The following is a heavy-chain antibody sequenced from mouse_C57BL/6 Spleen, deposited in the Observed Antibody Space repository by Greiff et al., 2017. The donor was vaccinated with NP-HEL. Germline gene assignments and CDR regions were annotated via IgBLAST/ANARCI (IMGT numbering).Heavy chain of an antibody. Sequence: EVQLVESGGGLVQPGGSLKLSCAASGFTFSDYYMYWVRQTPEKRLEWVAYISNGGGSTYYPDTVKGRFTISRDNAKNTLYLQMSRLKSEDTAMYYCARRPYGSSPHWYFDVWGTGTTVTVSS. CDR1: GFTFSDYY. CDR3: ARRPYGSSPHWYFDV. D-gene: IGHD1-1*01. CDR2: ISNGGGST. J-gene: IGHJ1*03. V-gene: IGHV5-12*01.